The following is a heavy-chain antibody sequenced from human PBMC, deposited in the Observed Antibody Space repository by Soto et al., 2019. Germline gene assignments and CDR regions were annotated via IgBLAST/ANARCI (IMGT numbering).Heavy chain of an antibody. CDR3: AREGYYYGSGSYYTASMDV. CDR2: IYISGST. D-gene: IGHD3-10*01. CDR1: GGSNSSYY. Sequence: SETLSLTCTVSGGSNSSYYWSWIRQPAGKGLEWIGRIYISGSTNYNPSLKSRVTMSVDTSKNQFSLKLSSVTAADTAVYYCAREGYYYGSGSYYTASMDVWGQGTTVTVSS. J-gene: IGHJ6*02. V-gene: IGHV4-4*07.